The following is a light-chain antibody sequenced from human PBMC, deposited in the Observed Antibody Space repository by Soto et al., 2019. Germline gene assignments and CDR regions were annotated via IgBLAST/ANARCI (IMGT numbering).Light chain of an antibody. Sequence: DIQMTQSPSSLSASIGDRVTITCRASRSVGVDLTWYQQIPGKSPKLVIYGASNLQREVPSRFSGGGSGTDFTLTITSLEVEDSATYYCQQTYAIPWTFGQGSKIEIK. J-gene: IGKJ1*01. CDR1: RSVGVD. V-gene: IGKV1-39*01. CDR2: GAS. CDR3: QQTYAIPWT.